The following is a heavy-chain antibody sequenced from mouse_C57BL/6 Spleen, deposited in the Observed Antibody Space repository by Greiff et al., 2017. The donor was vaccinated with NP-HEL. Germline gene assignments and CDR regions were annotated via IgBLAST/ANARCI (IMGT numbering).Heavy chain of an antibody. V-gene: IGHV1-53*01. CDR2: INPSNGGT. CDR1: GYTFTSYW. D-gene: IGHD2-1*01. J-gene: IGHJ4*01. Sequence: VQLQQPGTELVKPGASVKLSCKASGYTFTSYWMHWVKQRPGQGLEWIGNINPSNGGTNYNEKFKSKATLTVDKSSSTAYMQLSSLTSEDSAVYYCARHKGNYLYYYAMDYWGQGTSVTVSS. CDR3: ARHKGNYLYYYAMDY.